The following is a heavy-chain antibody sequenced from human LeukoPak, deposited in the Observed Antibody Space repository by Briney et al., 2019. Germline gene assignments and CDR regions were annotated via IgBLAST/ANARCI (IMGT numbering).Heavy chain of an antibody. V-gene: IGHV4-39*01. CDR3: AKHYMGSSYNHGLDC. J-gene: IGHJ4*02. CDR2: IYYSGTT. Sequence: SETLSPTCTVSGGSISSVNYYWGWIRQPPGKGLEWIGSIYYSGTTYYNPSLKSRVTISVDTSKNQFSLKLSSVTAADTALYYCAKHYMGSSYNHGLDCWGQGTLVTVSS. CDR1: GGSISSVNYY. D-gene: IGHD3-10*01.